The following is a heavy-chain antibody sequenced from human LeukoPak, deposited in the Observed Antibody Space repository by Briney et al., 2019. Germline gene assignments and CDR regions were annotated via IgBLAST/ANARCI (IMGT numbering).Heavy chain of an antibody. CDR2: MYSGDST. Sequence: GGSLRLSCAASGFTVSSKYMSWVPQAPGKGLEGVSVMYSGDSTYYADSVEGRFTISRDNSKNTVYLQMNILRAEDTAVYYCASVTMVRGPHFDYWGQGTLVTVSS. CDR1: GFTVSSKY. V-gene: IGHV3-53*01. D-gene: IGHD3-10*01. J-gene: IGHJ4*02. CDR3: ASVTMVRGPHFDY.